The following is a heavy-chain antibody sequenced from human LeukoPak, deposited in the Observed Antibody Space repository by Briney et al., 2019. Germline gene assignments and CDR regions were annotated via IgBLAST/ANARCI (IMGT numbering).Heavy chain of an antibody. CDR1: GYTFTSYG. CDR2: ISAYNGNT. J-gene: IGHJ5*02. V-gene: IGHV1-18*01. Sequence: ASVTVSCTASGYTFTSYGISWVRQAPGQGLEWMGWISAYNGNTNYAQKLQGRVTMTTDTSTSTAYMELRSLRSDDTAVYYCARVVRDSPDITIFGVVVGGWFDPWGQGTLVTVSS. D-gene: IGHD3-3*01. CDR3: ARVVRDSPDITIFGVVVGGWFDP.